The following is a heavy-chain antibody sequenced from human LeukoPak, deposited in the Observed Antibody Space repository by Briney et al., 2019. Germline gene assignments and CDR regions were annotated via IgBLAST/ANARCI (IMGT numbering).Heavy chain of an antibody. D-gene: IGHD4-11*01. CDR1: GDSISSSSSY. CDR3: AGVDRTVTTCNWFDP. Sequence: SETLSLTCTVSGDSISSSSSYWGWIRQPPGKGLEWIGSIYYSGSNFDNPALKSRVTISVDTSKNQFSLKLSSVTAADTAVYYCAGVDRTVTTCNWFDPWGQGTLVTVSS. V-gene: IGHV4-39*01. J-gene: IGHJ5*02. CDR2: IYYSGSN.